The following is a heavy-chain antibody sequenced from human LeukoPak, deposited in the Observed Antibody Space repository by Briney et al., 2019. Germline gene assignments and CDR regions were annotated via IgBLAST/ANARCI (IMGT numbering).Heavy chain of an antibody. D-gene: IGHD1-26*01. CDR1: GGSISNYY. J-gene: IGHJ6*02. Sequence: SETLSLTCTVSGGSISNYYWSWIRQPPGKGLEWIGYISYSGSTNYNPSLRSRVTISVDTSKNQFSLKLSSVTAADTAVYYCAAIRVEPDYYYYGMDVWGQGTTVTVSS. CDR3: AAIRVEPDYYYYGMDV. CDR2: ISYSGST. V-gene: IGHV4-59*08.